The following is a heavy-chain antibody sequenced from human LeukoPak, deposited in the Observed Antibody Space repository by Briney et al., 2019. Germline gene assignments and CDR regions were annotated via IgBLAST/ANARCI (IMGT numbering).Heavy chain of an antibody. CDR1: GGSFSGYY. CDR2: INHSGST. V-gene: IGHV4-34*01. Sequence: SETLSLTCAVSGGSFSGYYWSWIRQPPGKGLEWIGEINHSGSTNYNPSLKSRVTISVDTSKNQFSLKLSSVTAADTAVYYCAREKYYYHYYMDVWGKGTTVTVSS. CDR3: AREKYYYHYYMDV. J-gene: IGHJ6*03.